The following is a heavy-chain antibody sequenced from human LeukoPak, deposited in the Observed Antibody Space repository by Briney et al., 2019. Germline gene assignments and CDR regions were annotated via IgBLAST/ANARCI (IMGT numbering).Heavy chain of an antibody. Sequence: PGGSLRLSCAASGFTFTKARMSWVRQAPGKGLEWVGRVTSKTEGGTADYSAPVKGRFTISRDDSKNILYVQMSSLETEDTGVYYCTTVGNWNPRSYWGQGTLVTVSS. V-gene: IGHV3-15*01. CDR2: VTSKTEGGTA. D-gene: IGHD1-20*01. CDR3: TTVGNWNPRSY. CDR1: GFTFTKAR. J-gene: IGHJ4*02.